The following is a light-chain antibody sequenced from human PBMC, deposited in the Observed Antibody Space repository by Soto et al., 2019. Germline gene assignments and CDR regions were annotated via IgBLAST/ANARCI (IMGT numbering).Light chain of an antibody. J-gene: IGLJ1*01. Sequence: QPVLTQPPSASGTPGQRVTISCSGSFSNIGSNPVNWYQQLPGTAPKLLIYSNNQRPSGVPDRFSGSKSGTSASLAISGLQSEDEADYYCAAWDGSLKGYVFGTGTKVTVL. CDR3: AAWDGSLKGYV. CDR2: SNN. CDR1: FSNIGSNP. V-gene: IGLV1-44*01.